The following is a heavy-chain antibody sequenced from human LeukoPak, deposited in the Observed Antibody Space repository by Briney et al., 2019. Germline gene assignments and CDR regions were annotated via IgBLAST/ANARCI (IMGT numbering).Heavy chain of an antibody. D-gene: IGHD3-10*01. CDR1: GYTLTELS. CDR3: ATGKPSGSYYQTFDY. V-gene: IGHV1-24*01. CDR2: FDPEDGET. J-gene: IGHJ4*02. Sequence: ASVKVSCKVSGYTLTELSMHWVRQAPGKGLEWMGGFDPEDGETIYAQKFQGRVIMTEDTSTDTAYMELSSLRSEDTAVYYCATGKPSGSYYQTFDYWGQGTLVTVSS.